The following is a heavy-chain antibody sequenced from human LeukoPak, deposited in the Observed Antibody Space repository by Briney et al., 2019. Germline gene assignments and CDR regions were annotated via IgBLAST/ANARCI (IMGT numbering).Heavy chain of an antibody. CDR2: IKSKTDGGTT. CDR3: TTGDYYDSSGYYRDY. V-gene: IGHV3-15*01. CDR1: GFTFSNAW. Sequence: PGGSLRLSCAASGFTFSNAWMSWVRQAPGKGLEWVGRIKSKTDGGTTDYAAPVKGRFTISRDDSKNTLYLQMNSLKTEDTAVYYCTTGDYYDSSGYYRDYWGQGTLVTVSS. D-gene: IGHD3-22*01. J-gene: IGHJ4*02.